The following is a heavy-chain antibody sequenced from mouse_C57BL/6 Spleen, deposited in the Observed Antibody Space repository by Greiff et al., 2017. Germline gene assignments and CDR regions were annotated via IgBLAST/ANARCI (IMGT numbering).Heavy chain of an antibody. Sequence: VQLKQPGAELVRPGSSVKLSCKASGYTFTSYWMHWVKQRPIQGLEWIGNIDPSDSETHYNQKFKDKATLTVDKSSSTACMQLSSLTSEDSAVYYCARGTTFAYWGQGTLVTVSA. CDR1: GYTFTSYW. V-gene: IGHV1-52*01. CDR2: IDPSDSET. J-gene: IGHJ3*01. D-gene: IGHD3-3*01. CDR3: ARGTTFAY.